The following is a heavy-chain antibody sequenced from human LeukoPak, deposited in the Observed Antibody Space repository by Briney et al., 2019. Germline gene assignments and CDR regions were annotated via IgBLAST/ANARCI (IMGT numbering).Heavy chain of an antibody. CDR2: IYYSGST. CDR1: GGSISSYY. D-gene: IGHD3-3*01. Sequence: ASETLSLTCTVSGGSISSYYWSWIRQPPGKGLEWIGYIYYSGSTNYNPSLKSRVTISVDTSKNQFSLKLSSVTAADTAVYYCAGDEVRGSGWDYWGQGTLVTVSS. CDR3: AGDEVRGSGWDY. J-gene: IGHJ4*02. V-gene: IGHV4-59*01.